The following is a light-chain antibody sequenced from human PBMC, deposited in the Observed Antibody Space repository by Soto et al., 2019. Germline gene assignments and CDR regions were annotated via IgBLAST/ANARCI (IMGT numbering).Light chain of an antibody. V-gene: IGKV1-5*03. CDR2: KAS. CDR3: QQYNSYSVWT. Sequence: DIQMTQSPSTLSASVGDRVTITCRASQSISSWLAWYQQKPGKAPKLLIYKASSLESGVPSRFSGSGSGTDFTLTISSLQPDDFATYYCQQYNSYSVWTFGQGTKVDI. CDR1: QSISSW. J-gene: IGKJ1*01.